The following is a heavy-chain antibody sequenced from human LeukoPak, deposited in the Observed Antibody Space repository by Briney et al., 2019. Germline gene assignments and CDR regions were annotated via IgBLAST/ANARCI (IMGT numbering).Heavy chain of an antibody. Sequence: SVKVSCKASGYIFTDYYMHWVRQAPGQGLEWMGGIIPIFGTANYAQKFQGRVTITADESTSTAYMELSSLRSEDTAVYYCARAGYYDATPFDYWGQGTLVTVSS. CDR1: GYIFTDYY. J-gene: IGHJ4*02. V-gene: IGHV1-69*13. CDR2: IIPIFGTA. D-gene: IGHD3-16*01. CDR3: ARAGYYDATPFDY.